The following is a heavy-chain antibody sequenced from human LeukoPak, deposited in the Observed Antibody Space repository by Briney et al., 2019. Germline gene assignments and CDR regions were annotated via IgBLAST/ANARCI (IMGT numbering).Heavy chain of an antibody. V-gene: IGHV1-2*02. Sequence: ASVKVSCKASGYTFTGYYMHWVRQAPGQGLEWMGWINPNSGGTNYAQKFQGRVTMTRDTSISTAYMELSRLRSDDTAVYYCARAPLRGGGSYSLLYWGQGTLVTVSS. CDR1: GYTFTGYY. D-gene: IGHD1-26*01. CDR3: ARAPLRGGGSYSLLY. CDR2: INPNSGGT. J-gene: IGHJ4*02.